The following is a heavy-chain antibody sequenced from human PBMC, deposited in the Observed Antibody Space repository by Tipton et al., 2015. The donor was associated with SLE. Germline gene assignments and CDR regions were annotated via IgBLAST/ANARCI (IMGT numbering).Heavy chain of an antibody. CDR1: GGSVSNEFHY. CDR2: VYPGGST. J-gene: IGHJ4*02. D-gene: IGHD6-13*01. CDR3: ARDSPGMAAAD. V-gene: IGHV4-61*02. Sequence: TPSLTCTVSGGSVSNEFHYWSWIRQPAGKGLEWIGRVYPGGSTNYNPSFNSRVTISVDTSKNQFSLKLTSMTAADTAVYYCARDSPGMAAADWGQGTLVTVSS.